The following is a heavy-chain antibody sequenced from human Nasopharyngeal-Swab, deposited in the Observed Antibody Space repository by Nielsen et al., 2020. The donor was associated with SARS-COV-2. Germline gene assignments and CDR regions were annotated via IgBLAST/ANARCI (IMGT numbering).Heavy chain of an antibody. Sequence: GGSLRLSCAASGFTFSDYYMSWIRQAPGKGLEWVSYISSSSSYTNYADSVKGRFTISRDNAKNSLYLQMNSLRAEDTAVYYCARLGSGQTYFDYWGQGTLVTVSS. CDR3: ARLGSGQTYFDY. CDR2: ISSSSSYT. J-gene: IGHJ4*02. CDR1: GFTFSDYY. D-gene: IGHD6-19*01. V-gene: IGHV3-11*06.